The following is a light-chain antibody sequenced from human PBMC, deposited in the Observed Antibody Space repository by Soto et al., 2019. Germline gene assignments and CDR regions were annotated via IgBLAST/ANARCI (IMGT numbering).Light chain of an antibody. V-gene: IGKV2-30*01. CDR1: ESLVYSDGIAY. CDR2: KVS. CDR3: MQATHWPIT. Sequence: DVVMTQSPLSLPVTLGQPASSSCRSNESLVYSDGIAYFSWFQQRPGRSPRRLIYKVSNRDSGVPARFSGSGSGTDFAPKISRVEADDVGVYYCMQATHWPITFGQGTRLEIK. J-gene: IGKJ5*01.